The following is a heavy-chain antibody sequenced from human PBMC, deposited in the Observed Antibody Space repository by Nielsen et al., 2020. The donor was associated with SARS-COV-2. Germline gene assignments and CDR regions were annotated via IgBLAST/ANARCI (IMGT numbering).Heavy chain of an antibody. D-gene: IGHD3-22*01. Sequence: SETLSLTCTVSGASITISRYYWAWFRQPPGKGLEWIGEINHSGSTNYNPSLKSRVTISVDTSKNQFSLKLSSVTAADTAVYYCASQLNYFDTSDFSVVAAFDIWGQGTMVTVSS. J-gene: IGHJ3*02. CDR3: ASQLNYFDTSDFSVVAAFDI. V-gene: IGHV4-39*07. CDR1: GASITISRYY. CDR2: INHSGST.